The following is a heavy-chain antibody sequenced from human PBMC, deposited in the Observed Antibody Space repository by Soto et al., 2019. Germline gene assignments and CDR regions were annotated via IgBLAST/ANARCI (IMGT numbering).Heavy chain of an antibody. V-gene: IGHV5-51*01. D-gene: IGHD3-10*01. CDR1: GYTFTNYW. J-gene: IGHJ4*02. Sequence: GESLKISCKASGYTFTNYWIAWVRQMSGKGLEWVGVIYPDDADTTYGPTFQGQVTISANKSLNTAYLQWSSLEVSDTAMYFCARSIYGTGGYYSDYWGQGTPVTVSS. CDR3: ARSIYGTGGYYSDY. CDR2: IYPDDADT.